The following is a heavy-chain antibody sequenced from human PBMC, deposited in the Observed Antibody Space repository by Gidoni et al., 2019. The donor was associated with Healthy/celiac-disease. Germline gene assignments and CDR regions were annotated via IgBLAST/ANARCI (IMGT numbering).Heavy chain of an antibody. D-gene: IGHD6-13*01. CDR3: AKDLRIAAAGTSFSYY. CDR2: ISYDGSNK. J-gene: IGHJ4*02. V-gene: IGHV3-30*18. CDR1: SSYG. Sequence: SSYGMHWVRQAPGKGLEWVAVISYDGSNKYYADSVKGRFTISRDNSKNTLYLQMNSLRAEDTAVYYCAKDLRIAAAGTSFSYYWGQGTLVTVSS.